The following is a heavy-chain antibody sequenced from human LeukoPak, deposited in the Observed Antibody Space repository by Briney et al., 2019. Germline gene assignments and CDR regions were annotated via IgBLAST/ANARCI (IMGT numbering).Heavy chain of an antibody. D-gene: IGHD5-18*01. J-gene: IGHJ6*03. CDR1: GYTFTGYY. CDR2: INPNSGGT. V-gene: IGHV1-2*02. CDR3: ASRGSGYSYEFHYYYMDV. Sequence: ASVKVSCKASGYTFTGYYMHWVRQAPGQGLGWMGWINPNSGGTNYAQKFQGRVTMTRDTSISTAYMELSRLRSDDTAVYYCASRGSGYSYEFHYYYMDVWGKGTTVTVSS.